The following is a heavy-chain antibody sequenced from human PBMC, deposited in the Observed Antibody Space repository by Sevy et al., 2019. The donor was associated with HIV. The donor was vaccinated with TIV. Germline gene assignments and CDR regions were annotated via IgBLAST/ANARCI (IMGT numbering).Heavy chain of an antibody. CDR2: MSYDGSYK. D-gene: IGHD6-13*01. CDR3: ARDSGYSINWYPAY. CDR1: GFTFSSHG. J-gene: IGHJ4*02. Sequence: GGSLRLSCAASGFTFSSHGMHWVRLAPGKGLEWVAVMSYDGSYKSYGDSVKGRFTISRDDSKNTLYLQMNSLRPEDTAMYYCARDSGYSINWYPAYWGQGTLVTVSS. V-gene: IGHV3-30*03.